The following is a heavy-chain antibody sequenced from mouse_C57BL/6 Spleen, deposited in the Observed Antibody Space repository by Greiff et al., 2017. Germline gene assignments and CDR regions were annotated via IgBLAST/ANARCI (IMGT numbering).Heavy chain of an antibody. D-gene: IGHD2-3*01. CDR1: GFTFSSYG. J-gene: IGHJ2*01. CDR2: ISSGGSYT. Sequence: EVMLVESGGDLVKPGGSLKLSCAASGFTFSSYGMSWVRQTPDKRLEWVATISSGGSYTYYPDSVKGRFTLSRDNAKNTLYLQVSSLKSEDTAMYYCARHDGYLFDYWGQGATLTVSS. V-gene: IGHV5-6*02. CDR3: ARHDGYLFDY.